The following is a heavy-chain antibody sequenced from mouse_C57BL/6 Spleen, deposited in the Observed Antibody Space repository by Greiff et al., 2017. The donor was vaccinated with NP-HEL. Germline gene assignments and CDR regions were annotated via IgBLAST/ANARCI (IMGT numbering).Heavy chain of an antibody. CDR2: IDPETGGT. CDR3: KRGGDRGFAY. V-gene: IGHV1-15*01. CDR1: GYTFTDYE. D-gene: IGHD3-3*01. Sequence: VQLQQSGAELVRPGASVTLSCKASGYTFTDYEMHWVKQTPVHGLEWIGAIDPETGGTAYNQKFKGKAILTADKSSSTAYMELRSLTSEDSAVYYCKRGGDRGFAYWGQGTLVTVSA. J-gene: IGHJ3*01.